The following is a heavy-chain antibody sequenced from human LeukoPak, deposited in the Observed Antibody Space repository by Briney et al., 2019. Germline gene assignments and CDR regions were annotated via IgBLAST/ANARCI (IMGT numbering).Heavy chain of an antibody. CDR2: ISGSSSHT. CDR3: ARFELDSGGYESNFDS. J-gene: IGHJ4*02. CDR1: GFTFSDYY. D-gene: IGHD3-22*01. V-gene: IGHV3-11*06. Sequence: PGGSLRLSCVVSGFTFSDYYMNWIRQAPGKGLEWLSYISGSSSHTLYADSVKGRFTISRDNTKNSLYLQMNTLRAEDTAVYYCARFELDSGGYESNFDSWGQGTLVTVSS.